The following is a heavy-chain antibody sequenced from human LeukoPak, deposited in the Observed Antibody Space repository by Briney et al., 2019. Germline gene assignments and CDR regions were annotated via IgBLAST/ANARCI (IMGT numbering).Heavy chain of an antibody. J-gene: IGHJ4*02. V-gene: IGHV1-46*01. CDR1: GYTFTSYY. CDR2: INPSGGST. Sequence: ASVKVSCKASGYTFTSYYMHWVRQAPGQGLEWMGIINPSGGSTSYAQKFQGRVTMTRDTSTSTVYMELSSLRSEDTAVYYCARDRGCTNGVCEWDYWGQGTLVTVSS. CDR3: ARDRGCTNGVCEWDY. D-gene: IGHD2-8*01.